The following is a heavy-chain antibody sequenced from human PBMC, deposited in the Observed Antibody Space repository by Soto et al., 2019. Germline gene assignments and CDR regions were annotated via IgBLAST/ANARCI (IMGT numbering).Heavy chain of an antibody. V-gene: IGHV3-23*01. CDR3: AKLGLLWFGESQERDV. CDR2: ISGSGGST. CDR1: GFTFSSYA. D-gene: IGHD3-10*01. J-gene: IGHJ6*02. Sequence: EVQLLESGGGLVQPGGSLRLSCAASGFTFSSYAMSWVRQAPGKGLEWVSAISGSGGSTYYADSVKGRFTISRDNSKNTLYLQMNSLRAEDTAVYYCAKLGLLWFGESQERDVWGQGTTVTVSS.